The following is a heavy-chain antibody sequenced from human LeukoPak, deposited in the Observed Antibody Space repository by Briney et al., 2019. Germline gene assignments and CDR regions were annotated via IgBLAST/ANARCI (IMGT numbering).Heavy chain of an antibody. V-gene: IGHV1-2*02. CDR1: GYTFTGYY. Sequence: ASVKVSCKASGYTFTGYYMHWVRQAPGQGLEWMGWINPNSGGTNYAQNFQGRVTMTRDTSISTAYMELRSLSSDDTAVYYCARNFDSSSWYYLFDPWGQGTLVTVSS. CDR2: INPNSGGT. CDR3: ARNFDSSSWYYLFDP. D-gene: IGHD6-13*01. J-gene: IGHJ5*02.